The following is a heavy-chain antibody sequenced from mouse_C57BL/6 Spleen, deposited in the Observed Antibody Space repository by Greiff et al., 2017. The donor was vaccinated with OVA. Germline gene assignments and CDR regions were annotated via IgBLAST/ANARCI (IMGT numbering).Heavy chain of an antibody. V-gene: IGHV1-81*01. D-gene: IGHD4-1*01. Sequence: VQGVESGAELARPGASVKLSCKASGYTFTSYGISWVKQRTGQGLEWIGEIYPRSGNTYYNEKFKGKATLTADKSSSTAYMELRSLTSEDSAVYFCARRLGGDFAYWGPGTTLTVSS. CDR2: IYPRSGNT. CDR1: GYTFTSYG. CDR3: ARRLGGDFAY. J-gene: IGHJ2*01.